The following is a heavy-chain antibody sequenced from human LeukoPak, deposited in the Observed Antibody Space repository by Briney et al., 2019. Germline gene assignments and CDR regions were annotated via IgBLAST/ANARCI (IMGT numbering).Heavy chain of an antibody. V-gene: IGHV3-72*01. CDR2: IRNKANSYNI. D-gene: IGHD4-17*01. CDR3: ARVTTTVTTLDY. J-gene: IGHJ4*02. CDR1: GFTFSDHY. Sequence: PGGSLRLSCAASGFTFSDHYMDWVRQAPGKGLEWVARIRNKANSYNIEYAASVRGRFTVSRDDSKNSLYLQMNSVKTEDTAVYYCARVTTTVTTLDYWGQGTLVTVSS.